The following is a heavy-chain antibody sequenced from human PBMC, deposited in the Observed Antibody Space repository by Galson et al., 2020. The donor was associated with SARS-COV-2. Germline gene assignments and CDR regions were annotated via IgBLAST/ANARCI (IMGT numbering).Heavy chain of an antibody. CDR3: ARGGSQCSSETCPLYYYYYYGLDV. CDR1: GGTFSSYV. D-gene: IGHD1-26*01. Sequence: SVKVSCKASGGTFSSYVISWVRQAPGQGLEWMGGIVPTFGTSNYAPNFQGKVTITADSSTSTAYLELNSLRSDDTAVYFCARGGSQCSSETCPLYYYYYYGLDVWGQGTPVTVSS. V-gene: IGHV1-69*13. J-gene: IGHJ6*02. CDR2: IVPTFGTS.